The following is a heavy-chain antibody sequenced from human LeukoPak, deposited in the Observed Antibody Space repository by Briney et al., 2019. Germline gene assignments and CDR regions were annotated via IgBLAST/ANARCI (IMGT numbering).Heavy chain of an antibody. V-gene: IGHV4-39*07. D-gene: IGHD5-24*01. CDR1: SGSISTSNYY. Sequence: PSETLSLTCTVSSGSISTSNYYWGWVRQPPGKALEWIGNIFYSGSTYYSPSLKSRVTISLDTSRNQFSLKVSSVNAADTAVYYCAGERNGYNPDWGQGTLVTVSS. CDR3: AGERNGYNPD. J-gene: IGHJ4*02. CDR2: IFYSGST.